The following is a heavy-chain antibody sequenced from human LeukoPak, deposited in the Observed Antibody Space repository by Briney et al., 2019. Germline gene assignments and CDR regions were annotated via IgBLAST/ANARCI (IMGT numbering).Heavy chain of an antibody. J-gene: IGHJ5*02. CDR3: AKGRDKYQLLSKNWFDP. Sequence: GGSLRLSCAASGFTFDDYAMHWVRHAPGKGLEWVSGISWNSGSIGYADSVKGRFTISRDNAKNSLYLQMNSLRADDTALYYCAKGRDKYQLLSKNWFDPWGQGTLVTVSS. V-gene: IGHV3-9*01. CDR1: GFTFDDYA. D-gene: IGHD2-2*01. CDR2: ISWNSGSI.